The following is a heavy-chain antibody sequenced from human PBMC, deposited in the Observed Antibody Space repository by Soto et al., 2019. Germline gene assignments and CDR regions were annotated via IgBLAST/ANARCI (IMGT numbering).Heavy chain of an antibody. Sequence: GGSLRLSCAASGFTFGGYSVHWVRQAPGKGLEWVAVIWYGGSNKYYADSVKGGFTITRDNSKNTLYLQMNSLGAEDTAVYYGARDFTILPGPIDHWGQGTLVTVSS. CDR1: GFTFGGYS. CDR2: IWYGGSNK. D-gene: IGHD3-9*01. CDR3: ARDFTILPGPIDH. V-gene: IGHV3-33*01. J-gene: IGHJ4*02.